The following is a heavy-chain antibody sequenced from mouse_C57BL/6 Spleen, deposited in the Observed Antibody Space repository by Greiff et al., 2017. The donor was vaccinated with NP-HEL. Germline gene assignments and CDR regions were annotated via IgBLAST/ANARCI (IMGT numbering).Heavy chain of an antibody. CDR3: AREAHSSGYDAMDY. CDR2: IWTGGGT. J-gene: IGHJ4*01. V-gene: IGHV2-9-1*01. CDR1: GFSLTSYA. D-gene: IGHD3-2*02. Sequence: QVQLQQSGPGLVAPSQSLSITCTVSGFSLTSYAISWVRQPPGKGLEWLGVIWTGGGTNYNSALKSRLSISKDNSKSQVFLKMNSLQTDDTARYYCAREAHSSGYDAMDYWGQGTSVTVSS.